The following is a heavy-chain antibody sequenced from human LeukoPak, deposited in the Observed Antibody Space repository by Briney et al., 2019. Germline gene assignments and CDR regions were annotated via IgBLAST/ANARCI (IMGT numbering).Heavy chain of an antibody. J-gene: IGHJ3*02. Sequence: GGSLRLSCAASGFTFSSYSMNWVRQAPGKGLEWVSSISSSSSYIYYADSVKGRFTISRDNAKNSLYLQMNSLRAEDTAVYYCARVYSGSYRAAFDIWGQGTMVTVSS. D-gene: IGHD1-26*01. CDR1: GFTFSSYS. V-gene: IGHV3-21*01. CDR3: ARVYSGSYRAAFDI. CDR2: ISSSSSYI.